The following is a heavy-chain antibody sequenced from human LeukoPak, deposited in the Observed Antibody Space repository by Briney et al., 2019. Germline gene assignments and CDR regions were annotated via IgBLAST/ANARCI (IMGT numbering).Heavy chain of an antibody. CDR1: GYTFTGYY. V-gene: IGHV1-2*02. CDR3: ARDSSVASSGCFFD. J-gene: IGHJ4*02. CDR2: INPNSGGT. Sequence: GASVQVSCKASGYTFTGYYMHWVRQAPGQGLEWMGWINPNSGGTNYAQKCQGRVTMTRDTSISTADMELSRLRSDDTAVYYCARDSSVASSGCFFDWGQGTLVTVSS. D-gene: IGHD3-22*01.